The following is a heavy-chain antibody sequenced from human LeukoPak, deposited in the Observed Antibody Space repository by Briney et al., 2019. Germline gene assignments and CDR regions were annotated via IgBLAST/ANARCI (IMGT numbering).Heavy chain of an antibody. CDR2: IYTSGST. J-gene: IGHJ5*02. Sequence: SETLSLTCTVSGGSISPYYWSWIRQPPGKGLEWIGYIYTSGSTDYNPSLKSRVPTSVDYNPSLKSRVTISVDTSKNQFSLKLSSVTAADTAVYYCAREGIPGNYEVGCGWFDPWGQGTLVTVSS. V-gene: IGHV4-4*09. D-gene: IGHD1-7*01. CDR1: GGSISPYY. CDR3: AREGIPGNYEVGCGWFDP.